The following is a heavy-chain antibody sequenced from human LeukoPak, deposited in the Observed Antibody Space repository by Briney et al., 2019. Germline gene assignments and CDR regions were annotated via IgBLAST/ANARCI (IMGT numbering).Heavy chain of an antibody. CDR2: IYYSGST. CDR3: ARQNRGYGDS. CDR1: GGSISSSSYY. V-gene: IGHV4-39*01. D-gene: IGHD6-25*01. J-gene: IGHJ5*01. Sequence: PSETLSLTRTLSGGSISSSSYYWGWIRQPPGKGLEWIGSIYYSGSTYYNASLKSRVTISVDTTQYGFSLRLSSVTAAERVVYYCARQNRGYGDSCGQGTLVTVSS.